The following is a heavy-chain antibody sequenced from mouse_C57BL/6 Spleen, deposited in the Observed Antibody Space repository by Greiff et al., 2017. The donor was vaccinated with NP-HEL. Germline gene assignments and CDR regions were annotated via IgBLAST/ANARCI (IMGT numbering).Heavy chain of an antibody. CDR2: IDPETGGT. J-gene: IGHJ4*01. V-gene: IGHV1-15*01. CDR3: TRPIMDY. Sequence: VKLQESGAELVRPGASVTLSCKASGYTFTDYEMHWVKQTPVHGLEWIGAIDPETGGTAYNQKFKGKAILTADKSSSTAYMELRSLTSEDSAVYYCTRPIMDYWGQGTSVTVSS. CDR1: GYTFTDYE.